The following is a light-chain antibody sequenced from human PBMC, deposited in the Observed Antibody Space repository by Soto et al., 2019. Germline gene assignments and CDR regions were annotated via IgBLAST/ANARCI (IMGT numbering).Light chain of an antibody. Sequence: QSVLTQPASVSGAPGQSITISCRGTSSDIGAYDLVSWYQQHPGRAPKLIIYEVSHRFSGLSYRFSGSKSGNTASLTISGLQAEDEGDYYFTSFAPGIIYVFGSGTKVTVL. CDR1: SSDIGAYDL. CDR3: TSFAPGIIYV. CDR2: EVS. V-gene: IGLV2-14*03. J-gene: IGLJ1*01.